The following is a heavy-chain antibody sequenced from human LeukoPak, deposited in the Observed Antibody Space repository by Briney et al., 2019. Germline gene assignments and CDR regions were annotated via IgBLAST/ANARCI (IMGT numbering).Heavy chain of an antibody. J-gene: IGHJ4*02. D-gene: IGHD3-16*01. Sequence: SSETLSLTCTVSGGSISSSSYYWGWIRQPPGKGLEWIGSIYYSGSTYYNPSLKSRVTISVDTSKNQFSLKLSSVTAADTAVYYCARHFGHTTFFDYWGQENLVTVSS. CDR3: ARHFGHTTFFDY. CDR2: IYYSGST. V-gene: IGHV4-39*01. CDR1: GGSISSSSYY.